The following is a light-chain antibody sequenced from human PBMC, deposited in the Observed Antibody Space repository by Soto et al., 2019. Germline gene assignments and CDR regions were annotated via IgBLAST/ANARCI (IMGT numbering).Light chain of an antibody. J-gene: IGLJ1*01. V-gene: IGLV2-14*01. CDR1: SSDGGGYNS. CDR3: SSGPTITSDV. Sequence: QSVLTQPASVSGAPGLSIAISCSGTSSDGGGYNSVSWYQQYPGKGPKLIIHDVTNRPSGVSDRFSGSKSGNTASRTISGFRAKTRPNYSSSSGPTITSDVFGRGTKFTFL. CDR2: DVT.